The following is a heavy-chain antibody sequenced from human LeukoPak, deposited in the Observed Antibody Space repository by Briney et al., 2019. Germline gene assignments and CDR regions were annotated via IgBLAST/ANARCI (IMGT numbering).Heavy chain of an antibody. J-gene: IGHJ4*02. CDR3: ARATYYDFWSGYYFDY. CDR2: IYTSGST. CDR1: GGSISGYY. D-gene: IGHD3-3*01. V-gene: IGHV4-4*07. Sequence: SETLSLTCTVSGGSISGYYWSWIRQPAGKGLEWIGRIYTSGSTNYNPSLKSRVTISVDTSKNQFSLKLSSVTAADTAVYYCARATYYDFWSGYYFDYWGQGTLVTVSS.